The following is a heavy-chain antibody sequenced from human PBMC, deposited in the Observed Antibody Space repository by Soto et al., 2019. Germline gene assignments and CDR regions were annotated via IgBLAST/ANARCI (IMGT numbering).Heavy chain of an antibody. CDR3: ARDLWSMVRGVSNLLDY. D-gene: IGHD3-10*01. Sequence: EVQLVESGGGLVQPGGSLRLSCAASGFTFSSYSMNWVRQAPGKGLEWVSYISSSSSTIYYEDSVKGRFTISRDNVKNSLYLQMNSLRDEDTSVYYCARDLWSMVRGVSNLLDYWGQGTLVTVSS. V-gene: IGHV3-48*02. J-gene: IGHJ4*02. CDR1: GFTFSSYS. CDR2: ISSSSSTI.